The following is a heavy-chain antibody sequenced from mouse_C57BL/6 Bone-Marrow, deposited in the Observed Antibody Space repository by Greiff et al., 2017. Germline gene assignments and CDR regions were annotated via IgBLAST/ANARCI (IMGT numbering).Heavy chain of an antibody. Sequence: VQLQQSGAELVKPGASVKLSCTASGFNIKDYYMHWVKQRPEQGLEWIGRIDPADGETKYAPKFQGKATITADTSSSTAYLQRSSRTSEDTAVDYCARSGGGYCPPWFAYWGQATLVTVSA. CDR1: GFNIKDYY. J-gene: IGHJ3*01. CDR2: IDPADGET. V-gene: IGHV14-2*01. CDR3: ARSGGGYCPPWFAY. D-gene: IGHD2-3*01.